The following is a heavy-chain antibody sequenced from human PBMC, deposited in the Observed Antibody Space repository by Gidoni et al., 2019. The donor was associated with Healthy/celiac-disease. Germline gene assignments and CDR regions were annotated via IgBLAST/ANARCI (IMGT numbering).Heavy chain of an antibody. CDR3: AKMTYDSSGYYYSSYFDY. CDR1: GFTFSSHT. Sequence: EVRLLETGGGLLQPGESLRRYCAASGFTFSSHTMCWVRQAPGKGLEWVLAISGSGGSTYYADSVKGRFTIFRDNSKNTLYLKLNSLRAEDTAVYYCAKMTYDSSGYYYSSYFDYWGQGTLVTVSS. CDR2: ISGSGGST. D-gene: IGHD3-22*01. V-gene: IGHV3-23*01. J-gene: IGHJ4*02.